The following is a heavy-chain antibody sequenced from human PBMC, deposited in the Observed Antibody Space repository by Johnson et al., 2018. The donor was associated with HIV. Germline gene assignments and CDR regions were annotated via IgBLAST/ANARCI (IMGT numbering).Heavy chain of an antibody. CDR3: AKDKSNAVDI. CDR2: IYSGGST. CDR1: GFTFSDYY. V-gene: IGHV3-66*02. Sequence: VQLVESGGGLVKPGGSLRLSCAASGFTFSDYYMSWIRQAPGKGLEWVSVIYSGGSTYYADSVKGRFTISKDISKNTLYLQMDSLRPEDTAVDYCAKDKSNAVDIWGQGTMVTVSS. J-gene: IGHJ3*02.